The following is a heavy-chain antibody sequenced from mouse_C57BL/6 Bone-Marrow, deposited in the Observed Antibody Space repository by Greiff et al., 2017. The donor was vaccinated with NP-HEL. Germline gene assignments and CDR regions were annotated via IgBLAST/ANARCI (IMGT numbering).Heavy chain of an antibody. CDR2: IDPSDSYT. Sequence: QVQLQQPGAELVMPGASVKLSCKASGYTFTSYWMHWVKQRPGQGLEWIGEIDPSDSYTNYNQKFKGKSTLTVDKSSSTAYMQLSSLTSEDSAVYYCARPIYYYGLFDYWGQGTTLTVSS. CDR3: ARPIYYYGLFDY. V-gene: IGHV1-69*01. J-gene: IGHJ2*01. CDR1: GYTFTSYW. D-gene: IGHD1-1*01.